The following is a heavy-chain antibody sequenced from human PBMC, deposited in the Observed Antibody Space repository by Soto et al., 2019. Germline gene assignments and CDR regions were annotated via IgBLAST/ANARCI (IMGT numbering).Heavy chain of an antibody. Sequence: GASVKVSCKASGYTFTSYYMHWVRQAPGQGLEWMGIINPSGGSTSYAQKFQGRVTMTRDTSTSTVYMELSSLRSEDTAVYYCARSLYCSSTSCYEGGYGMDVWGQGTTVTVSS. CDR3: ARSLYCSSTSCYEGGYGMDV. CDR1: GYTFTSYY. V-gene: IGHV1-46*01. D-gene: IGHD2-2*01. CDR2: INPSGGST. J-gene: IGHJ6*02.